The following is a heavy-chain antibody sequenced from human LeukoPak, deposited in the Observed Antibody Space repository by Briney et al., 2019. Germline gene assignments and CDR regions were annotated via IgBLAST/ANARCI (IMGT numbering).Heavy chain of an antibody. D-gene: IGHD3-3*01. CDR1: GGSISSSSYH. V-gene: IGHV4-39*01. CDR2: IYYSGST. J-gene: IGHJ4*02. CDR3: ASLTYYDFWSGYFFDY. Sequence: SETLSLTCTVSGGSISSSSYHWGWIRQPPGKGLEWIGSIYYSGSTYYNPSLKSRVTISVDTSKNQFSLKLSSVTAADTAVYYCASLTYYDFWSGYFFDYWGQGTLVTVSS.